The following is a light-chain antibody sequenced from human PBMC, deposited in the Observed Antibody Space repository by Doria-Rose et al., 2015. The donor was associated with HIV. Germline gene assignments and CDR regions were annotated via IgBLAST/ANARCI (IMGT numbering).Light chain of an antibody. J-gene: IGKJ3*01. CDR3: QQYYDTPS. CDR2: CAS. V-gene: IGKV4-1*01. Sequence: TQSPESLGMSLGERATLNCKSNQSLLYTSKNYLAWYQQKPGQPPKLLIYCASTRQSGVPARFSGSGSGTDCTRTISSLEAEDVAVYYCQQYYDTPSFGPGTTVDIQ. CDR1: QSLLYTSKNY.